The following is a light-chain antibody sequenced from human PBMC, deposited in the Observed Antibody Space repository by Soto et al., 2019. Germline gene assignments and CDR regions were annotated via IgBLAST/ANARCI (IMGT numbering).Light chain of an antibody. CDR2: AAS. CDR1: QGISYF. Sequence: DIQMTQSPSSLSASVGDRVTITCRASQGISYFLAWYQQKPGKVPQLLIYAASTLQSGVPSRFSCSGSGTEFTLTISSLQPEDVATYYCQKYSRGPWTFGLGTKVEIK. V-gene: IGKV1-27*01. J-gene: IGKJ1*01. CDR3: QKYSRGPWT.